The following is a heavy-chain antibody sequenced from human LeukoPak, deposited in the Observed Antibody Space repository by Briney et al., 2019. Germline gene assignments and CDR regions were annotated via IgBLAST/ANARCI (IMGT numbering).Heavy chain of an antibody. CDR2: IYYSGST. J-gene: IGHJ4*02. CDR1: GGSISSHY. Sequence: PSETLSLTCTVSGGSISSHYWSWIRQPPGKGLEWIGYIYYSGSTNYNPSLKSRVTISVDTSKNQFSLKLSSVTAADTAVYYCARSSTRDYDSLWGRWGQGTLVTVSS. D-gene: IGHD2-2*01. V-gene: IGHV4-59*11. CDR3: ARSSTRDYDSLWGR.